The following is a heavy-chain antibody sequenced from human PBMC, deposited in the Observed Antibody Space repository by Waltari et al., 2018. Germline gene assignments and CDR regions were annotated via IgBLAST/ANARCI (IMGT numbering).Heavy chain of an antibody. CDR3: ARHKGDCSSTSCSIDY. D-gene: IGHD2-2*01. CDR2: IYPGDSDT. J-gene: IGHJ4*02. V-gene: IGHV5-51*01. Sequence: EVQLVQSGAEVKKPGESLKISCKGSGYSFTSYWIGWVRQMTGKGLEWMGIIYPGDSDTRYSPSFQGHFTISADKSISTAYLQWSGLKASDTAMYYCARHKGDCSSTSCSIDYWGQGTLVAVSS. CDR1: GYSFTSYW.